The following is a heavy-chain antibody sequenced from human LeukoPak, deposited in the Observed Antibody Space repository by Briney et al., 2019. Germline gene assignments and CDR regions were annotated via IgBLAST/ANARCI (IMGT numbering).Heavy chain of an antibody. J-gene: IGHJ4*02. CDR1: GGTFSSYA. CDR3: ATEDILTGYYYFDY. Sequence: GASVKVSCKASGGTFSSYAISWVRQAPGQGLEWMGWINPNSGGTNYAQKFQGRVTMTRDTSISTAYMELSRLRSDDTAVYYCATEDILTGYYYFDYWGQGTLVTVSS. D-gene: IGHD3-9*01. V-gene: IGHV1-2*02. CDR2: INPNSGGT.